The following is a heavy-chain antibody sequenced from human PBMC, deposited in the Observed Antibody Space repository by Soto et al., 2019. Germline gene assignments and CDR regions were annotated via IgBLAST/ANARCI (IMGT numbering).Heavy chain of an antibody. CDR3: ARVPDV. CDR1: GGSISSGGYS. Sequence: TSETLSLTCAVSGGSISSGGYSWTWIRQPPGKGLEWIGYICHSGSTYYNPSLKSRVTISVDRSKNQFSLKLNSVTAADTAVYYCARVPDVWGQGTTVTVSS. J-gene: IGHJ6*02. V-gene: IGHV4-30-2*01. CDR2: ICHSGST.